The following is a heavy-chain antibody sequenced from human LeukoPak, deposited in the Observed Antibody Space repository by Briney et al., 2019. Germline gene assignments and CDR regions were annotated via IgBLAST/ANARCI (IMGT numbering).Heavy chain of an antibody. Sequence: PGGSLRLSCAASGFTVSSNCMSWVRQAPGKGLEWVSVIYSGGSTYYADSVKGRFTISRDNSKNTLYLQMNSLRAEDTAVYYCAGTKTTVTTYSFDYWGQGTLVTVSS. CDR3: AGTKTTVTTYSFDY. J-gene: IGHJ4*02. CDR1: GFTVSSNC. D-gene: IGHD4-17*01. CDR2: IYSGGST. V-gene: IGHV3-53*01.